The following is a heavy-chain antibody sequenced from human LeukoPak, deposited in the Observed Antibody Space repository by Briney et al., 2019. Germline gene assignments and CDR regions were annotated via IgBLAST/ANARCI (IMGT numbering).Heavy chain of an antibody. Sequence: SETLSLTCTVSGGSISGYYWSWIRQPPGKGLEWIGYVHYTGSTDYNPSPKSRVTISVDTSKNQFSLRLSPVIAADTAVYYCPRSPSSGVFDYWGQGTLVTVSS. D-gene: IGHD3-22*01. J-gene: IGHJ4*02. CDR2: VHYTGST. CDR1: GGSISGYY. CDR3: PRSPSSGVFDY. V-gene: IGHV4-59*01.